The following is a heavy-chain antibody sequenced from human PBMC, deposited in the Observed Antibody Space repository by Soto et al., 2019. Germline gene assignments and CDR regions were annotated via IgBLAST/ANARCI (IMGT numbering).Heavy chain of an antibody. CDR1: GFTFDDFA. CDR2: ISWHSASI. Sequence: EVQLVESGGGLVQPGRSLRLSCAASGFTFDDFAMHWVRQPPGKGLEWVSGISWHSASIVYADSVKGRFTISRDNAKNSLYLQLDSLGVEDTAFYYCAKGPGLVASSGSPDSWGQGTLVSVSS. D-gene: IGHD2-8*02. CDR3: AKGPGLVASSGSPDS. V-gene: IGHV3-9*01. J-gene: IGHJ4*02.